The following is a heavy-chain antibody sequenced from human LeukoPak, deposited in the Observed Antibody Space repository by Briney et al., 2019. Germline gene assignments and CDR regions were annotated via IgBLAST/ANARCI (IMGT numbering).Heavy chain of an antibody. V-gene: IGHV3-23*01. CDR3: AKDTVRYSGRSFDY. CDR1: GFTFSSYA. Sequence: GGSLRLSCAASGFTFSSYAMSWVRQAPGKGLEWVSAISGSGGSTYYADSVKGRFTISRDNSKNTLYLQMISLRAEDTAVYYCAKDTVRYSGRSFDYWGQGTLVTVSS. D-gene: IGHD1-26*01. J-gene: IGHJ4*02. CDR2: ISGSGGST.